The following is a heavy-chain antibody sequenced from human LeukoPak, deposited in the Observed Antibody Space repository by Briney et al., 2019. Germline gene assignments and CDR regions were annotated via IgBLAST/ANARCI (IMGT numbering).Heavy chain of an antibody. CDR2: ISAYSGNT. Sequence: GASVKVSCRTSGYTFRNFDINWVRQAPGQGLEWMGWISAYSGNTNYAQRVQGRVTMTTDTSTSTAYMELRSLRSDDTAVYYCARQRAVDTAMVYDYWGQGTLVSVS. CDR1: GYTFRNFD. J-gene: IGHJ4*02. CDR3: ARQRAVDTAMVYDY. V-gene: IGHV1-18*01. D-gene: IGHD5-18*01.